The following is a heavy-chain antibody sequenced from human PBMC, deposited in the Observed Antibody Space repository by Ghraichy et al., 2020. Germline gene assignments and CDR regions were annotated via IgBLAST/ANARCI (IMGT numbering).Heavy chain of an antibody. D-gene: IGHD2-2*01. CDR1: GGSISSSSYY. V-gene: IGHV4-39*01. J-gene: IGHJ3*02. CDR3: ASPRLYCSSTSCPFDI. CDR2: IYYSGST. Sequence: GSLRLSCTVSGGSISSSSYYWGWIRQPPGKGLEWIGSIYYSGSTYYNPSLKSRVTISVDTSKNQFSLKLSSVTAADTAVYYCASPRLYCSSTSCPFDIWGQGTMVTVSS.